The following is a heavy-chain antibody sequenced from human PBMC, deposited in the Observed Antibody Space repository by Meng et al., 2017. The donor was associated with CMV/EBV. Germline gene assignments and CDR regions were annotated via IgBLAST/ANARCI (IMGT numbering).Heavy chain of an antibody. CDR3: ARRYSGYDFDY. J-gene: IGHJ4*02. V-gene: IGHV3-53*01. Sequence: GGSLRLSCAASGFTVSSNYMSWVRQAPGKGLEWVSVIYSGGSTYYADSVKGRFTISRDNSKNTLYLQMNSLRAEDTAVYYCARRYSGYDFDYWGQGTLVTVSS. D-gene: IGHD5-12*01. CDR1: GFTVSSNY. CDR2: IYSGGST.